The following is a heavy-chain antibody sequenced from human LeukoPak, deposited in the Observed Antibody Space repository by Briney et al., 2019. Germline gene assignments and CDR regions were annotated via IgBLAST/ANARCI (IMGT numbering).Heavy chain of an antibody. Sequence: GASVKVSCKASGHTSTDYYIHWVRQAPGQGLEWMGCITANTGDTKYAQKFQGRVTMTRGTSISTAYMEVSSLRSDDTAMYYCARDPIRADGYNMDYWGQGTLVSV. D-gene: IGHD5-24*01. J-gene: IGHJ4*02. CDR1: GHTSTDYY. V-gene: IGHV1-2*02. CDR2: ITANTGDT. CDR3: ARDPIRADGYNMDY.